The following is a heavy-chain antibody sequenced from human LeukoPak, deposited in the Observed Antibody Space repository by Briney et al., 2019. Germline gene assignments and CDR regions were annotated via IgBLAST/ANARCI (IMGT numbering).Heavy chain of an antibody. CDR2: IIPIFGTA. D-gene: IGHD1-1*01. J-gene: IGHJ4*02. V-gene: IGHV1-69*01. CDR1: GGTFSSYA. CDR3: ARAQTGTRARGPFDY. Sequence: ASVKVSCKASGGTFSSYAISWVRQAPGQGLEWMGGIIPIFGTANYVQKFQGRVTITADESTSTAYMELSSLRSEDTAVYYCARAQTGTRARGPFDYWGQGTLVTVSS.